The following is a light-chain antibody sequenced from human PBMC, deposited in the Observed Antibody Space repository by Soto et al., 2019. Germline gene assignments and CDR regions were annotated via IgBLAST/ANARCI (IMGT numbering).Light chain of an antibody. V-gene: IGKV3-20*01. Sequence: EVVLTQSPGTLSLSPGERATLSCRASQNIRGNELAWYQQKPGQAPRLLIYRGSTSATGIPDRFSGRGSGTDVTLTISRLEPEDFAVYYCQDYGTSAPWTFGQGTKVEIK. J-gene: IGKJ1*01. CDR2: RGS. CDR3: QDYGTSAPWT. CDR1: QNIRGNE.